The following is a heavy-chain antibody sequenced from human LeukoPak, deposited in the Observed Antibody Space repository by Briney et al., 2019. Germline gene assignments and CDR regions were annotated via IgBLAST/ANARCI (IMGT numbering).Heavy chain of an antibody. D-gene: IGHD6-6*01. J-gene: IGHJ4*02. CDR2: IHTSGSV. CDR1: GGSISTYY. Sequence: PSETLSLTCTVSGGSISTYYWSWVRQPAGKGLEWIGRIHTSGSVDYNPPLKSRVTMSVDTSKKQFSLTLSSVTAADTAMYYCAREGSMTARPFVSIDYWGQGTLVTVSS. CDR3: AREGSMTARPFVSIDY. V-gene: IGHV4-4*07.